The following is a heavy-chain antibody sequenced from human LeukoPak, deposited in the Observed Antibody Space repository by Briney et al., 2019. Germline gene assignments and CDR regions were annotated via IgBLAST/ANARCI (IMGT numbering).Heavy chain of an antibody. CDR2: ISSNGGTI. CDR3: VNAVFPYYYYGMDV. V-gene: IGHV3-64D*06. J-gene: IGHJ6*02. Sequence: PGGSLRLSCSASGFTFSSYVMHWVRQAPGKGLEYVSAISSNGGTIYYADSVKGRFTISRDNSKNTLYLQMSSLRAEDTAVYYCVNAVFPYYYYGMDVWGQGTTVTVFS. CDR1: GFTFSSYV.